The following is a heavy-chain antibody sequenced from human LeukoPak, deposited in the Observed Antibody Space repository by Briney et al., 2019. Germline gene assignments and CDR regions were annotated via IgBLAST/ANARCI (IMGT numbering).Heavy chain of an antibody. D-gene: IGHD3-16*01. J-gene: IGHJ5*02. CDR1: GYSFTSYW. CDR3: ARRRVFLWGGGNWFDP. V-gene: IGHV5-51*01. CDR2: IYPGDSDT. Sequence: GESLKISCKGSGYSFTSYWIGWVRQMPGKGLEWMGIIYPGDSDTRYSPSFQGQVTISADKSISTAYLQWSSLKASDTAMYYCARRRVFLWGGGNWFDPWGQGTLVTVSS.